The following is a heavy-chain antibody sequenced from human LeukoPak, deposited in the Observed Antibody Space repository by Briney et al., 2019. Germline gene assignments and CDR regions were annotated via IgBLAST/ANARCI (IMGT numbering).Heavy chain of an antibody. D-gene: IGHD3-3*01. CDR3: ASQNYDFWSADY. V-gene: IGHV1-69*13. CDR2: IIPIFGTA. CDR1: GGTFSSYA. J-gene: IGHJ4*02. Sequence: SVKVSCKASGGTFSSYAISWVRQAPGQGLEWMGGIIPIFGTANYAQKFQGRVTITADESTSTAYMELSSLRSEDTAVYYCASQNYDFWSADYWGQGTLVTVSS.